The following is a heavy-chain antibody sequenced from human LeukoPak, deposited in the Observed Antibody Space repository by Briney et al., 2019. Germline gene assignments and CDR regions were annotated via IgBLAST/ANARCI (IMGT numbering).Heavy chain of an antibody. Sequence: PSETLSLTSTVSGGSISSYYWSWIRQPPGKGLEWIGYIYTSGSTNYNPSLKSRVTISVDTSKNKFSLQLSSVTAADTAVYYCARHIHYYDSSGYYHDAFDIWGQGTMVTVSS. D-gene: IGHD3-22*01. CDR3: ARHIHYYDSSGYYHDAFDI. CDR2: IYTSGST. V-gene: IGHV4-4*09. J-gene: IGHJ3*02. CDR1: GGSISSYY.